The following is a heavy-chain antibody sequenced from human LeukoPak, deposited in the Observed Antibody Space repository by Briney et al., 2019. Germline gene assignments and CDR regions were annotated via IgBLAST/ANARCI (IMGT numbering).Heavy chain of an antibody. D-gene: IGHD2-2*01. CDR2: IYYSGST. CDR3: ARHTVPATNDAFDI. J-gene: IGHJ3*02. Sequence: SQTLSLTCTVSGGSISSYYWSWIRQPPGKGLEWIGYIYYSGSTNYNPSLKSRVTISVDTSKKQFPLKLSSVTAADTAVYYCARHTVPATNDAFDIWGQGTMGTVSS. CDR1: GGSISSYY. V-gene: IGHV4-59*08.